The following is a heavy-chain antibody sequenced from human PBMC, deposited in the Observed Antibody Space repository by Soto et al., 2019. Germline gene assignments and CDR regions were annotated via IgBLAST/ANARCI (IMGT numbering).Heavy chain of an antibody. V-gene: IGHV3-48*03. CDR2: ISSSGSTR. CDR3: ARDPGGSTFDY. Sequence: EVQLVESGGNLVQPGGSLRLSCAASGFTFSSYEMNWVRQAPGKGLEWVSYISSSGSTRYYADSVKGRFTISRDNAKNSLLLHMNSLRAEDTAVYYCARDPGGSTFDYWGQGILVTVSS. D-gene: IGHD1-26*01. CDR1: GFTFSSYE. J-gene: IGHJ4*02.